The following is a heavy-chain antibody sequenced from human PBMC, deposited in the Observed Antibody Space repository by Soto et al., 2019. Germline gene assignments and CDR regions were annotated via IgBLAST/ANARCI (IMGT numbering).Heavy chain of an antibody. CDR2: IIPSNGTA. Sequence: GASVKVSCKASGGTFSSYAISWARQAPGQGLEWMGGIIPSNGTANYSQKFQGRVTITADESTSTAYMELSSLRSEDTAVYYCARDAEECSSTSCYLHYYYYMDVSGKGTTVTVSS. CDR3: ARDAEECSSTSCYLHYYYYMDV. V-gene: IGHV1-69*13. J-gene: IGHJ6*03. CDR1: GGTFSSYA. D-gene: IGHD2-2*01.